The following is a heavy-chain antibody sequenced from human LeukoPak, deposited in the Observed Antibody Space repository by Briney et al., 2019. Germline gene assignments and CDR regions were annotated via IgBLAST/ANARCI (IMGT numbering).Heavy chain of an antibody. CDR2: IYYSGCT. Sequence: SETLSLTCTVSGGSISSSSYYWGWIRQPPGKGLEWIGSIYYSGCTYYNPSLKSRVTISVDTSKNQFSLKLSSVTAADTAVYYCARLFPAFPVDYWGQGTLVTVSS. CDR3: ARLFPAFPVDY. D-gene: IGHD2/OR15-2a*01. CDR1: GGSISSSSYY. J-gene: IGHJ4*02. V-gene: IGHV4-39*01.